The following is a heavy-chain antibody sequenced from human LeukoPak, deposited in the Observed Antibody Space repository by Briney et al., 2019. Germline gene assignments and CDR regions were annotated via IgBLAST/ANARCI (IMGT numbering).Heavy chain of an antibody. J-gene: IGHJ6*03. CDR3: ARADYSSTWSHDYYYMDV. CDR1: GGSISSTNW. Sequence: PSETLSLTCAVSGGSISSTNWWSWVRQPPGKGLEWIGEIYHSGSTNYNLSLKSRVTISLDKSKNQFSLKLTSVTAADTAVYYCARADYSSTWSHDYYYMDVWGKGTTVTVSS. V-gene: IGHV4-4*02. D-gene: IGHD6-13*01. CDR2: IYHSGST.